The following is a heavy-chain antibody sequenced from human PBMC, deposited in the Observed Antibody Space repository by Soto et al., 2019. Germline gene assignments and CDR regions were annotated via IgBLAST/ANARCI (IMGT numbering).Heavy chain of an antibody. V-gene: IGHV3-33*01. CDR2: IWYDGSNK. D-gene: IGHD3-3*01. CDR3: ARDPGNYDFWSGYPPWSFDY. J-gene: IGHJ4*02. Sequence: GGSLRLSCAASGFTFSSYGMHWVRQAPGKGLEWVAVIWYDGSNKYYADSVKGRFTISRDNSKNTLYLQMNSLRAEDTAVYYCARDPGNYDFWSGYPPWSFDYWGQGTLVTVSS. CDR1: GFTFSSYG.